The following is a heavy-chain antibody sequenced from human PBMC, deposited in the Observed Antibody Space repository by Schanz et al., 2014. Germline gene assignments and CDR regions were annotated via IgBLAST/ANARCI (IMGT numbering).Heavy chain of an antibody. CDR2: MYSSGST. CDR3: ARLRGGGVIITT. D-gene: IGHD3-10*01. J-gene: IGHJ5*02. CDR1: GGSINSGGYR. V-gene: IGHV4-39*02. Sequence: QLQLQESGPGLVKASETLSLTCSVSGGSINSGGYRWGWIRQPPGKGLEWIGTMYSSGSTHYNPSLKSGVPIPAPAPRTHFPLRVICVTAADTALYYCARLRGGGVIITTWGQGTLVTVSS.